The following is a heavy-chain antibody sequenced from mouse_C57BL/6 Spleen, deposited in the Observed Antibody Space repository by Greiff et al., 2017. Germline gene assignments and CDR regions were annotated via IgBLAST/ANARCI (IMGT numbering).Heavy chain of an antibody. CDR2: INPNYGTT. D-gene: IGHD1-1*01. CDR1: GYSFTDYN. CDR3: ARFYYDGSSYGYFDV. V-gene: IGHV1-39*01. Sequence: VQLKESGAELVKPGASVKISCKASGYSFTDYNMNWVKQSTGKSLEWIGVINPNYGTTSYNQKFKGKATLTVDPSSSTAYKQLNSLSSEDSAVYYCARFYYDGSSYGYFDVWGTGTTVTVSS. J-gene: IGHJ1*03.